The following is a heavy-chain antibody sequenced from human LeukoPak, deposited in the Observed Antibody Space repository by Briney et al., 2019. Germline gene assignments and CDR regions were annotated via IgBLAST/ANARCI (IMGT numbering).Heavy chain of an antibody. D-gene: IGHD3-10*01. CDR2: ISAYNGDT. Sequence: ASVKDSCKASGYTLTSYYMHWVRQAPGQGHEWMGWISAYNGDTHLAQKFQGRLTMSTDTSTSTGYVELRSLRSDDTAIYYCARSGDGNWFDPWGQGTLVTVSS. J-gene: IGHJ5*02. V-gene: IGHV1-18*04. CDR1: GYTLTSYY. CDR3: ARSGDGNWFDP.